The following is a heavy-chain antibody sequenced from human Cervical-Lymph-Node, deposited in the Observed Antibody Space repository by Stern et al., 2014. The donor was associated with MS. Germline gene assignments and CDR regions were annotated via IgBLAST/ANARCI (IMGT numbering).Heavy chain of an antibody. CDR1: GGTFNVYA. Sequence: VQLVESGAEVKKPGSSVKISCKASGGTFNVYAMHWLRQAPGQGLEWMGGIIPILGTANYAQKFQGRVTITADESTRTTSMQLSSLKINDTAVYYCARDGRHAYTYALDVWGQGTTVTVSS. CDR3: ARDGRHAYTYALDV. D-gene: IGHD2-2*02. CDR2: IIPILGTA. J-gene: IGHJ6*02. V-gene: IGHV1-69*01.